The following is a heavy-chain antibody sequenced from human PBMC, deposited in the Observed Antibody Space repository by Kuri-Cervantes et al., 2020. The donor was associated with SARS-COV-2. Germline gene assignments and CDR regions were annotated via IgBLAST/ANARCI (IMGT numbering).Heavy chain of an antibody. Sequence: GESMKIYCAASGFTVSSNYMSWVRQAPGKGLERVSVIYSGGSSYYADSVKGRLTISRHNSKNTLYLQMKSLRAEDTAVYYCAKEFYAAVAGKAFNYWGQGTLVTVSS. V-gene: IGHV3-53*04. J-gene: IGHJ4*02. CDR1: GFTVSSNY. CDR2: IYSGGSS. CDR3: AKEFYAAVAGKAFNY. D-gene: IGHD6-19*01.